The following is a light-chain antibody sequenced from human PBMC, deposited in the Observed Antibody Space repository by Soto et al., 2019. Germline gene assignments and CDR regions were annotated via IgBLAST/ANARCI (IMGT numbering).Light chain of an antibody. CDR2: RDD. Sequence: QAVVTQPPSASGTPGQSVTVSCSGGSSNIGKNPVTWYQQLPGAAPKLLIHRDDQRPSGVPDRFSASKSDASASLAISGLQSEDEADYFCATWDDGLGAPLFGGGTKLTVL. CDR3: ATWDDGLGAPL. J-gene: IGLJ2*01. V-gene: IGLV1-44*01. CDR1: SSNIGKNP.